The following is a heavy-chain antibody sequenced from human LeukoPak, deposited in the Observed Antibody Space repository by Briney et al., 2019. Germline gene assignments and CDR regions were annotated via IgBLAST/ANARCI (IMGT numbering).Heavy chain of an antibody. J-gene: IGHJ6*02. V-gene: IGHV4-4*02. D-gene: IGHD6-13*01. CDR2: IYHSGST. CDR1: GGSVSSSNW. CDR3: ARHFIRHASIAAAVPYYYYGMDV. Sequence: PSETLSLTCAVSGGSVSSSNWWSWVRQPPGKGLEWIGEIYHSGSTYYNPSLKSRVTISVDTSKNQFSLKLSSVTAADTAVYYCARHFIRHASIAAAVPYYYYGMDVWGQGTTVTVSS.